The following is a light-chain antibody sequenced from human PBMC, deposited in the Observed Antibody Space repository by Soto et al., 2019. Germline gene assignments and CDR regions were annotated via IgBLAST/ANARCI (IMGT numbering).Light chain of an antibody. Sequence: QSVLTQPASVSGSPGQSITISCTGTSSDVGGYNYVSWYQQHPGKAPKLMIYEVSNRPSGVSNHFSGSKSANTASLTISGLQAEDEADYCCSSYTSSSTLVFGTGTKVTVL. CDR2: EVS. CDR1: SSDVGGYNY. V-gene: IGLV2-14*01. J-gene: IGLJ1*01. CDR3: SSYTSSSTLV.